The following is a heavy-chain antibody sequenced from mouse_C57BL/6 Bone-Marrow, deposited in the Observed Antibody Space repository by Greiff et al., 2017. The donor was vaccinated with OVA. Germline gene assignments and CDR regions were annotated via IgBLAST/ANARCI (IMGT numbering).Heavy chain of an antibody. Sequence: QVQLQQPGAELVMPGASVKLSCKASGYTFTSSWMHWVKQRPGQGLEWIGEIDPSDSYTNYNQKFKGKSTLTVDKSSSTAYMQLSSLTSEDSAVYYCARSCYYYRIDNWGQGTTLTVSS. J-gene: IGHJ2*01. CDR3: ARSCYYYRIDN. V-gene: IGHV1-69*01. CDR2: IDPSDSYT. D-gene: IGHD1-1*01. CDR1: GYTFTSSW.